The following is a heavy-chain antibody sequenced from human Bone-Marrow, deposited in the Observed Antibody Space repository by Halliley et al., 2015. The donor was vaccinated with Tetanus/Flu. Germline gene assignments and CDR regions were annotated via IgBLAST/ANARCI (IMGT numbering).Heavy chain of an antibody. CDR3: ARGLIMDV. CDR1: GGSLSSGTYD. CDR2: FYYSGST. Sequence: TLSLTCTVSGGSLSSGTYDWGWIRQPPEKGLEWIGTFYYSGSTYYNPSLRSRVTIFVDTSKNQFSLKLSSVTAADRAVYYCARGLIMDVWGQGTTVTVSS. J-gene: IGHJ6*02. V-gene: IGHV4-39*01.